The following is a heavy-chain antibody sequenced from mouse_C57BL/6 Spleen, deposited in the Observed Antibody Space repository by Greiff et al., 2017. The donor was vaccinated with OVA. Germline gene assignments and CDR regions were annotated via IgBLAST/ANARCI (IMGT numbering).Heavy chain of an antibody. Sequence: EVQGVESGGDLVKPGGSLKLSCAASGFTFSSYGMSWVRQTPDKRLEWVATISSGGSYTYYPDSVKGRFTISRDNAKNTLYLQMSSLKSEDTAMYYCARQYDYDVGNYFDYWGQGTTLTVSS. CDR1: GFTFSSYG. J-gene: IGHJ2*01. CDR2: ISSGGSYT. CDR3: ARQYDYDVGNYFDY. V-gene: IGHV5-6*01. D-gene: IGHD2-4*01.